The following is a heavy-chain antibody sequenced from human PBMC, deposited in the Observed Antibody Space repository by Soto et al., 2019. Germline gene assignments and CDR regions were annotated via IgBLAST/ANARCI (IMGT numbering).Heavy chain of an antibody. V-gene: IGHV1-8*01. CDR2: MNPNSGNT. D-gene: IGHD6-13*01. CDR1: GYTFTSYD. CDR3: ARGPRGRAAAGTYYYYMDV. Sequence: ASVKVSCKASGYTFTSYDINWVRQATGQGLEWMGWMNPNSGNTGYAQKFQGRVTMTRNTSISTAYMELSSLRSEETAVYYCARGPRGRAAAGTYYYYMDVWGKGTTVTVSS. J-gene: IGHJ6*03.